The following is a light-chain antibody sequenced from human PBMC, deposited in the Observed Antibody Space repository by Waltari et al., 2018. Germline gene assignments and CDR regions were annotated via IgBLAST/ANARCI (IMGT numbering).Light chain of an antibody. CDR3: QHYEGWPPSYT. J-gene: IGKJ2*01. CDR2: GAS. Sequence: IVMTQSPATLSVSPGERATLSCRASQNVRSNLAWYQQKPGQAPRLLIYGASTRATDVPARFGGSGFGTEFTLTISSLQSEDFAVYDCQHYEGWPPSYTFGQGTKVEI. CDR1: QNVRSN. V-gene: IGKV3-15*01.